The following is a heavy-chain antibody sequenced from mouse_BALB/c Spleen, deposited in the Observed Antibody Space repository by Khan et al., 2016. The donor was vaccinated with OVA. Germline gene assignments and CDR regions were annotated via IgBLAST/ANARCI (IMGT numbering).Heavy chain of an antibody. V-gene: IGHV1S81*02. J-gene: IGHJ3*01. CDR2: INPSNGGT. CDR3: TSTGEGTFAY. Sequence: QVQLQQSGAELVKPGASVRLSCKASGYTFTSYYLYWVKQRPGQGLKWIGDINPSNGGTNFNEKFKSKATLTVDKSSSTAYMRLRSLTSEYSAVFCSTSTGEGTFAYWGQGTLVTVSA. CDR1: GYTFTSYY. D-gene: IGHD2-14*01.